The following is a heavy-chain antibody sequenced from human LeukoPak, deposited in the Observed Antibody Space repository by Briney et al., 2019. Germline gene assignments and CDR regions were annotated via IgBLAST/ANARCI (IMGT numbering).Heavy chain of an antibody. D-gene: IGHD3-10*01. Sequence: VASVKVSCKASGGTFSSYAISWVRQAPGQGLEWMGGIIPIFGTANYAQKFQGRVTITADESTSTAYMELSSLRSEDTAVYYCARGYYGSGSLDYWGQGTLVTVSS. J-gene: IGHJ4*02. CDR1: GGTFSSYA. CDR3: ARGYYGSGSLDY. CDR2: IIPIFGTA. V-gene: IGHV1-69*13.